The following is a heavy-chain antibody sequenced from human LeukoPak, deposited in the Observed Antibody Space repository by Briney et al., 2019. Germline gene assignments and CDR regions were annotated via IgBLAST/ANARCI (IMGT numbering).Heavy chain of an antibody. J-gene: IGHJ4*02. Sequence: SSPTLVKPTQTLTLTCTFSGFSLSTSGVGVGWIRQPPGKALEWLALIYWDDDKRYSPSLKSRLTITKDTSKNQVVLTMTNMDPVDTATYYCAHRGKAVAGLDYWGQGTLVTVSS. CDR3: AHRGKAVAGLDY. CDR2: IYWDDDK. V-gene: IGHV2-5*02. CDR1: GFSLSTSGVG. D-gene: IGHD6-19*01.